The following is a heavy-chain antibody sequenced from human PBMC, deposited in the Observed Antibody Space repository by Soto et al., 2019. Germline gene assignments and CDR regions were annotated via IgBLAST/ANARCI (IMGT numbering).Heavy chain of an antibody. CDR3: VFYLVGPGMFFCMHF. D-gene: IGHD2-8*02. CDR2: IWLAGTAT. CDR1: GFPFSAYG. V-gene: IGHV3-30*02. J-gene: IGHJ6*02. Sequence: GGSLNISCAAHGFPFSAYGMHWVRRGPEKGGECVASIWLAGTATNNAESVRGGFTISRNDSRDTLDLQISSLRADDTAVYFCVFYLVGPGMFFCMHFWGQGTMVTGS.